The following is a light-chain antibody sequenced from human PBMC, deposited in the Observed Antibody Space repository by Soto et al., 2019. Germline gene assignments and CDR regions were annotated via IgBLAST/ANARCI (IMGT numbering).Light chain of an antibody. CDR1: SSDVGAYNS. V-gene: IGLV2-14*03. J-gene: IGLJ2*01. CDR2: DVS. CDR3: TSYTSSSTVV. Sequence: QSVLTQPASVSGSPGQSITISCTGTSSDVGAYNSVTWYQQHAGKAPKLMIYDVSNRPSGVSNRFSGSKSVNTASLTISGLQAEDEADYYCTSYTSSSTVVFGGGTKLTV.